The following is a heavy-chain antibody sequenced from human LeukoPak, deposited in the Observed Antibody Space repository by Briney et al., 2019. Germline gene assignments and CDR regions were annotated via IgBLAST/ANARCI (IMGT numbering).Heavy chain of an antibody. V-gene: IGHV3-7*03. Sequence: TGGSLRLSCAASGFTFSSYWMTWVRQAPGKGLEWVANIKQDGSKKNYVDSVKGRFTISRDNAENSLYLQMNSLRAEDTAVYYCATPLDYYDTSGYHQGGDWGQGTLVTVSS. CDR3: ATPLDYYDTSGYHQGGD. CDR2: IKQDGSKK. J-gene: IGHJ4*02. CDR1: GFTFSSYW. D-gene: IGHD3-22*01.